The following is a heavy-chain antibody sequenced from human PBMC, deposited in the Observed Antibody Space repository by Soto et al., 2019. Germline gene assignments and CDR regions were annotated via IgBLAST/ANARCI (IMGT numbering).Heavy chain of an antibody. CDR3: VRRHVSATGIDWFDP. D-gene: IGHD6-13*01. Sequence: ASVKVSCKASGYTFTSYGIHWVRQAPGQRLEWMGWINAANGDTKYSPKFQGRVTITRDTSASTAYMELSSLRSEDTAVYYCVRRHVSATGIDWFDPWGQGTLGTVSS. CDR1: GYTFTSYG. J-gene: IGHJ5*02. V-gene: IGHV1-3*01. CDR2: INAANGDT.